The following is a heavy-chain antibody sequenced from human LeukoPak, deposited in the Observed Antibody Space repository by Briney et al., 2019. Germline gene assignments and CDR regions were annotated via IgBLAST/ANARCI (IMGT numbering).Heavy chain of an antibody. V-gene: IGHV3-21*01. Sequence: PGGSLRLSCAASAFTFSTYNMNWVRLAPGKGLEWVSSISSSSTYMYYADSMRGRFTISRDNAKHSLYLQMNSLRAEDTAVYYCARSAGLADGFDMWGQGTMVTVSS. CDR1: AFTFSTYN. D-gene: IGHD3-3*01. CDR2: ISSSSTYM. J-gene: IGHJ3*02. CDR3: ARSAGLADGFDM.